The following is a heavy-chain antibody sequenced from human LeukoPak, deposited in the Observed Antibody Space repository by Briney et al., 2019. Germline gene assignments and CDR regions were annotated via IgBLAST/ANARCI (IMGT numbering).Heavy chain of an antibody. Sequence: ASVTVSCTASGGTFSSYAISWVRQAPGQGLEWMGGIIPIFGTANYAQKFQGRVTITADESTSTAYMELSSLRSEDTAVYYCAILKSDFWSGYSTPYYYYGMDVWGQGTTVTVSS. J-gene: IGHJ6*02. CDR1: GGTFSSYA. CDR2: IIPIFGTA. D-gene: IGHD3-3*01. V-gene: IGHV1-69*13. CDR3: AILKSDFWSGYSTPYYYYGMDV.